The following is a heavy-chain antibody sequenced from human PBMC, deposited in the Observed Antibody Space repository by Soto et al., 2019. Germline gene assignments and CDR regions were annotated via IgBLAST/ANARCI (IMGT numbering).Heavy chain of an antibody. CDR3: ARDLPSCTNGVCHNGGMDFDY. CDR1: GYTFTGYY. D-gene: IGHD2-8*01. CDR2: INPNSGGT. V-gene: IGHV1-2*04. J-gene: IGHJ4*02. Sequence: ASVKVSSKASGYTFTGYYMHWVRQAPGQGLEWMGWINPNSGGTNYAQKFQGWVTMTRDTSISTAYMELSGLRSDDTAVYYCARDLPSCTNGVCHNGGMDFDYWGQGTLVTVSS.